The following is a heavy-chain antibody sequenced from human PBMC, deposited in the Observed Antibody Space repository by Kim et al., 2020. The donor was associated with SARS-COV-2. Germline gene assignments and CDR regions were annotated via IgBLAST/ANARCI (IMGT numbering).Heavy chain of an antibody. D-gene: IGHD3-10*01. Sequence: GGSLRLSCAASGFTFSSYAMHWVRQAPGKGLEWVAVISYDGSNKYYADSVKGRFTISRDNSKNTLYLQMNSLRAEDTAVYYCAMGALYGSGTATQLPFDYWGQGTLVTVSS. V-gene: IGHV3-30*04. CDR1: GFTFSSYA. CDR3: AMGALYGSGTATQLPFDY. CDR2: ISYDGSNK. J-gene: IGHJ4*02.